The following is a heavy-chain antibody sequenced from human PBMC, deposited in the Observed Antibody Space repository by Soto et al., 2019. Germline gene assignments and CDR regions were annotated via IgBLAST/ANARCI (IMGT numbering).Heavy chain of an antibody. CDR1: GGSFSGYY. D-gene: IGHD6-19*01. V-gene: IGHV4-34*01. J-gene: IGHJ4*02. CDR2: INHSGST. CDR3: ARGGRSMAGTIFDY. Sequence: QVQLQQWGAGLLKPSETLSLTCAVYGGSFSGYYWSWIRQPPGKGLEWIGEINHSGSTNYNPSLESRVTISVDTSKNQFSLKLSSVTAADTAVYYCARGGRSMAGTIFDYWGQGTLVTVSS.